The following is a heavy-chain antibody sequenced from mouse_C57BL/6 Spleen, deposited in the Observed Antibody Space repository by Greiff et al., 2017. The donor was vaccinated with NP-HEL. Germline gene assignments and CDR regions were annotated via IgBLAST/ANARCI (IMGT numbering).Heavy chain of an antibody. Sequence: QVQLKESGAELVRPGTSVKMSCKASGYTFTNYWIGWAKQRPGHGLEWIGDIYPGGGYTNYNEKFKGKATLTADKSSSTAYMQFSSLTSEDSAIYYCARRGYGYDGIYFDYWGQGTTLTVSS. D-gene: IGHD2-2*01. V-gene: IGHV1-63*01. CDR3: ARRGYGYDGIYFDY. CDR1: GYTFTNYW. CDR2: IYPGGGYT. J-gene: IGHJ2*01.